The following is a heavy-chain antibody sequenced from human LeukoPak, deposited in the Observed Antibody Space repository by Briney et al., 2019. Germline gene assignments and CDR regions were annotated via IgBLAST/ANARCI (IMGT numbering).Heavy chain of an antibody. V-gene: IGHV1-18*01. Sequence: GASVKVSCKASGYTFTSYGISWVRQAPGQGLEWMGWISAYNGNTNYAQKLQGRVTMTTDTSTSTAYMELRSLRSDDTAVYYCARMRPMSYYYGMDVWGQGTTVTVSS. D-gene: IGHD6-25*01. CDR1: GYTFTSYG. CDR2: ISAYNGNT. J-gene: IGHJ6*02. CDR3: ARMRPMSYYYGMDV.